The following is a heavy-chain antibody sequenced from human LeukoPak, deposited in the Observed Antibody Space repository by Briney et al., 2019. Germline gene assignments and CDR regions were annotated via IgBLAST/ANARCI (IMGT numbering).Heavy chain of an antibody. V-gene: IGHV3-30*02. CDR1: GFTFSSYG. CDR2: IRYDGSNK. Sequence: QPGGSLRLSCAASGFTFSSYGMHWVRQAPGKGLEWVAFIRYDGSNKYYADSVKGRFTISRDNSKNTLYLQMNSLRAEDTAVYYCAKGYSSSWYDLYYMDVWGKGTTVTVSS. J-gene: IGHJ6*03. CDR3: AKGYSSSWYDLYYMDV. D-gene: IGHD6-13*01.